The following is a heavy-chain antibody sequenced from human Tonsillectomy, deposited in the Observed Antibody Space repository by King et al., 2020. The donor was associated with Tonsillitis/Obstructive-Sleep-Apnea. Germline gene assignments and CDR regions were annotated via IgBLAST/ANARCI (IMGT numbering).Heavy chain of an antibody. CDR3: ATTYYYGSGSYTPYYYYGMDV. CDR2: IDPSDSYT. J-gene: IGHJ6*02. CDR1: GYSFTSYW. V-gene: IGHV5-10-1*03. Sequence: VQLVESGAEVKKPGESLRISCKGSGYSFTSYWISWVRQMPGKGLEWMGRIDPSDSYTNYSPSFQGHVTISADKSISTAYLQWSSLKASDTAMYYCATTYYYGSGSYTPYYYYGMDVWGQGTTVTVSS. D-gene: IGHD3-10*01.